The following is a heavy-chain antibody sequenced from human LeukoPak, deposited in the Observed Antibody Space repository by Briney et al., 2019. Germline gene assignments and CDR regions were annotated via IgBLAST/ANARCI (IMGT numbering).Heavy chain of an antibody. CDR1: VGTFISYV. J-gene: IGHJ5*02. CDR2: INPIFGTP. Sequence: SVKVSCKASVGTFISYVISWVRQAPGQGLEWMGGINPIFGTPFYAQRFQGRVTITMDGSTSTAYMELSSLRSEDTAVYYCARNQTFGDSSWSWFDPWGQGTLVTVSS. V-gene: IGHV1-69*05. CDR3: ARNQTFGDSSWSWFDP. D-gene: IGHD4-17*01.